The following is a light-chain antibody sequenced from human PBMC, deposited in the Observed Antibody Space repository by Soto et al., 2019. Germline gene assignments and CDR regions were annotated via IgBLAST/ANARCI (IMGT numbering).Light chain of an antibody. Sequence: EIVMTQYPATLSLSPGERATLSCRASQGVSNNLAWFQQKPGQAPRLLIYGASARATGIPARFSGSGSGTEFTLTITSLQSEDFAFYYCHQYINWPLTFGGGTKVDIK. CDR1: QGVSNN. CDR2: GAS. CDR3: HQYINWPLT. V-gene: IGKV3-15*01. J-gene: IGKJ4*01.